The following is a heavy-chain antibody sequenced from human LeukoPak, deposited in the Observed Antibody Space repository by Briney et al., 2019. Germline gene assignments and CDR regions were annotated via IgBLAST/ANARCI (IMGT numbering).Heavy chain of an antibody. CDR1: GGSISSYY. J-gene: IGHJ3*02. CDR2: IYHSGST. V-gene: IGHV4-59*08. Sequence: SETLSLTCTVSGGSISSYYWSWIRQPPGKGLEWIGYIYHSGSTNYNPSLKSRVTISVDTSKNQFSLKLSSVTAADTAVYYCARHAVGDAFDIWGQGTMVTVSS. D-gene: IGHD3-16*01. CDR3: ARHAVGDAFDI.